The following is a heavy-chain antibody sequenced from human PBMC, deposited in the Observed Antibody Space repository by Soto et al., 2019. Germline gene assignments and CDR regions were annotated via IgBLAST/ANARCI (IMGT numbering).Heavy chain of an antibody. V-gene: IGHV4-59*01. J-gene: IGHJ4*02. D-gene: IGHD2-15*01. Sequence: SETLSLTCTVSGGSISSYYWSWIRQPPGKGLEWIGYIYYSGSTNYNPSLKSRVTISVDTSKNQFSLKLSSVTAADTAVYYCARGLSGSWTRAYFDYWGQGTLVTVSS. CDR1: GGSISSYY. CDR2: IYYSGST. CDR3: ARGLSGSWTRAYFDY.